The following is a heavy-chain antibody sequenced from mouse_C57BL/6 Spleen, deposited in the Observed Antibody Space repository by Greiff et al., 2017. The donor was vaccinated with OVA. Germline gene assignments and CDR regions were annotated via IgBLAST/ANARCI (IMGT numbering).Heavy chain of an antibody. J-gene: IGHJ2*01. D-gene: IGHD2-3*01. CDR3: AREGDYDGYYLDY. CDR1: GYTFTDYY. Sequence: QVQLQQSGAELVRPGASVKLSCKASGYTFTDYYINWVKQRPGQGLEWIARIYPGSGNTYYNEKFKGKATLTAEKSSSTAYMQLSSLTSEDSAVYFCAREGDYDGYYLDYWGQGTTLTVSS. V-gene: IGHV1-76*01. CDR2: IYPGSGNT.